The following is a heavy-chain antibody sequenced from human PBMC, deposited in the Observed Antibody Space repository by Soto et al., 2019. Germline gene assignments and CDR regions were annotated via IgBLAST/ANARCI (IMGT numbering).Heavy chain of an antibody. Sequence: EVQRVESGGGLVQPGGSLRLSCAASGFTFSSYSMNWFRQAPGKGLEWVSYISSSSSTIYYADSVKGRFTSARDTAKNSLYLQLNSLRAEDTAVYYCARDDYGCNVEAFDIWGQGPMVTVSS. CDR1: GFTFSSYS. D-gene: IGHD4-17*01. J-gene: IGHJ3*02. CDR3: ARDDYGCNVEAFDI. CDR2: ISSSSSTI. V-gene: IGHV3-48*01.